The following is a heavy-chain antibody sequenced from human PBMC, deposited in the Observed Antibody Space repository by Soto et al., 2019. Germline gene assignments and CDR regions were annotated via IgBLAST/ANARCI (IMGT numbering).Heavy chain of an antibody. J-gene: IGHJ5*02. CDR3: ARGLEWSRALDP. CDR1: GYTFTSYD. CDR2: MNPNSGNT. V-gene: IGHV1-8*01. D-gene: IGHD3-3*01. Sequence: QVQLVQSGAEVKKPGASVKVSCKASGYTFTSYDINWVRQATGQGLEWMGWMNPNSGNTGYAQKFQGRGNMTRNTSISTAYLELSSLRSEDTAVYYCARGLEWSRALDPWGQGTLVTVSS.